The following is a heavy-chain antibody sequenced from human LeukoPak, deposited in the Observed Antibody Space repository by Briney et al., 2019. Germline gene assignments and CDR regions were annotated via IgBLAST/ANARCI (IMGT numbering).Heavy chain of an antibody. CDR2: IYYSGST. CDR3: ARDTGVVVVYFQH. Sequence: SETLSLTCTVSGGSISTYYWSWIRQPPGKGLEWIGYIYYSGSTSYNPSLKSRITISVDTFKNQFSLKLSSVTAADTAVYYCARDTGVVVVYFQHWGQGTLVTVSS. V-gene: IGHV4-59*01. CDR1: GGSISTYY. J-gene: IGHJ1*01. D-gene: IGHD2-15*01.